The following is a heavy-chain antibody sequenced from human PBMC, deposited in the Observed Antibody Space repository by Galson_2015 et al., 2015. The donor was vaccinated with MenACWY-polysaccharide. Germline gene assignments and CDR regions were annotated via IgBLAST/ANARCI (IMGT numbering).Heavy chain of an antibody. Sequence: SVKVSCKASGYSFSSYDINWVRQTTGQGLEWMGWMNPNSGNTGYAQKFQGRVTMTRNTSISIAYMVLSSLRSEDTAVYYCARGGKYYYDSSGSLNLFDPWGQGTLVTVSS. D-gene: IGHD3-22*01. CDR2: MNPNSGNT. V-gene: IGHV1-8*01. CDR1: GYSFSSYD. J-gene: IGHJ5*02. CDR3: ARGGKYYYDSSGSLNLFDP.